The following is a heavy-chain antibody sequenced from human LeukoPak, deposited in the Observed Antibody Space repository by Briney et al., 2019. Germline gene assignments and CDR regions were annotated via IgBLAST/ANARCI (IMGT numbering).Heavy chain of an antibody. Sequence: VASVKVSCKASGYTFTGYYMHWVRQAPGQGLEWMGIINPSGGSTSYAQKFQGRVTMTRDTSTSTVYMELSSLRSEDTAVYYCARGGITMIVVVTSYLDYWGQGTLVTVSS. CDR2: INPSGGST. J-gene: IGHJ4*02. CDR3: ARGGITMIVVVTSYLDY. D-gene: IGHD3-22*01. CDR1: GYTFTGYY. V-gene: IGHV1-46*01.